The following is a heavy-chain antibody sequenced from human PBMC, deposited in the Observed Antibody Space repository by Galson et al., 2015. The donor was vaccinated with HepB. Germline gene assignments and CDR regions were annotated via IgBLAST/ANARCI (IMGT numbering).Heavy chain of an antibody. CDR1: GFTFSSYA. CDR3: ATNLAGVRGVNQRPLYYFDY. Sequence: SLRLSCAASGFTFSSYAMHWVRQAPGKGLEWVAVISYDGSNKYYADSVKGRFTISRDNSKNTLYLQMNSLRAEDTAVYYCATNLAGVRGVNQRPLYYFDYWGQGTLVTVSS. CDR2: ISYDGSNK. D-gene: IGHD3-10*01. J-gene: IGHJ4*02. V-gene: IGHV3-30*04.